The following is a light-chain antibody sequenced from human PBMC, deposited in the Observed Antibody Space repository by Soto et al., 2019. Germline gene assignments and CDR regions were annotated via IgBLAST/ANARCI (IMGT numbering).Light chain of an antibody. CDR2: GAS. J-gene: IGKJ1*01. Sequence: EIVMTQSPDTLSVSPGQSAALSCWASESINSNLAWYQQKPGQSPRLLIYGASTRATGVPARFSGSGSGTEFSLTISSLLSEDFAVYYCQQYHNWPPWTFGQGTKVEI. CDR1: ESINSN. CDR3: QQYHNWPPWT. V-gene: IGKV3-15*01.